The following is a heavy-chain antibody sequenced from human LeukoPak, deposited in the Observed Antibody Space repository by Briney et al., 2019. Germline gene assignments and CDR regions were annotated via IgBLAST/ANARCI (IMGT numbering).Heavy chain of an antibody. J-gene: IGHJ4*02. Sequence: GRSLRLSCAASGFTFGEYAMHWVRQAPGKGLEWVAVISYDGRQKFYGDSVKGRFTISRDNPKNTVYLQMNCLRNDDTAVYYCARVFLERLTSGYFDNWGQGNLVTVSP. CDR2: ISYDGRQK. CDR1: GFTFGEYA. V-gene: IGHV3-30-3*01. CDR3: ARVFLERLTSGYFDN. D-gene: IGHD3-3*01.